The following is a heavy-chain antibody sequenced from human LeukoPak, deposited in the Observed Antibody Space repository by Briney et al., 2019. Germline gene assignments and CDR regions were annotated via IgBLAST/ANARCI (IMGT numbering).Heavy chain of an antibody. D-gene: IGHD6-19*01. J-gene: IGHJ4*02. CDR3: ARDLGYSSGWVRLDY. CDR2: IYSGGST. CDR1: GFTVSSNY. Sequence: GGSLRLSCAASGFTVSSNYMSWVRQAPGKGLEWVSVIYSGGSTYYADSVKGRFTISRDNSKNTLYLQMNSLRAEDTAVYYCARDLGYSSGWVRLDYWGQGTLVTVSS. V-gene: IGHV3-53*01.